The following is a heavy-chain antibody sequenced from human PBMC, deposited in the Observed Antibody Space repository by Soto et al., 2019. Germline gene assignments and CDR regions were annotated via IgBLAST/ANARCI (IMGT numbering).Heavy chain of an antibody. CDR1: GGSISSGGYY. J-gene: IGHJ4*02. CDR3: ARVRGGGTFDD. D-gene: IGHD1-26*01. Sequence: SETLSLTCTVSGGSISSGGYYWSWIRQHPGKGLEWIGYIYYSGSTYYNPSLKSRVTISVDTSKNQFSLKLSSVAAADTAVYYCARVRGGGTFDDWGQGTLVTVSS. V-gene: IGHV4-31*03. CDR2: IYYSGST.